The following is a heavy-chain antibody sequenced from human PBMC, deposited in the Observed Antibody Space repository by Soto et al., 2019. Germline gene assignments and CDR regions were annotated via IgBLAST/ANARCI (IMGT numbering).Heavy chain of an antibody. J-gene: IGHJ1*01. CDR3: AKDLYDSSGYLDH. V-gene: IGHV3-23*01. CDR2: ISGSGDST. Sequence: GSLRRSCAACGLTFSNYAMSWVRQAPGKGLEWVSAISGSGDSTFYADSVKGRFTISRSNSKNTLYLQMNSLRVEDTAVYFCAKDLYDSSGYLDHWGQGTLVTVSS. D-gene: IGHD3-22*01. CDR1: GLTFSNYA.